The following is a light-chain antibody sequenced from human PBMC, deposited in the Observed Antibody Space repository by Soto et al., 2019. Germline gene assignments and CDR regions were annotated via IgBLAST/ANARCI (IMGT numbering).Light chain of an antibody. V-gene: IGKV3D-11*01. Sequence: EIVSTQSPATLSLSPGERAALSCRTSQAISSYLAWYQQKPGQAPRLLIYNGSQRATGIPARFSGSGSGTDFTLTISSLESEDFAVYYCQQRAHWPHTFGQGTKLEIK. J-gene: IGKJ2*01. CDR2: NGS. CDR1: QAISSY. CDR3: QQRAHWPHT.